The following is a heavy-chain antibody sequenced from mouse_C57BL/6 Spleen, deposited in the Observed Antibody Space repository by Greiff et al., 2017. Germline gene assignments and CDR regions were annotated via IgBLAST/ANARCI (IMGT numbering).Heavy chain of an antibody. CDR2: ISSGSSTI. Sequence: EVQLVESGGGLVKPGGSLKLSCAASGFTFSDYGMHWVRQAPEKGLEWVAHISSGSSTIYYADTVKGRFTISRDNAKNTLFLQMTSLRSEDTAMYYCASDDGYYLFGYWGQVTLVTVSA. D-gene: IGHD2-3*01. CDR3: ASDDGYYLFGY. V-gene: IGHV5-17*01. CDR1: GFTFSDYG. J-gene: IGHJ3*01.